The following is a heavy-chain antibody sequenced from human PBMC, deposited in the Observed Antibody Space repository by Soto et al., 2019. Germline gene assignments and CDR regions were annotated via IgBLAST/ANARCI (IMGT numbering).Heavy chain of an antibody. CDR1: GYTFTRYG. Sequence: QVQLVQSGAEVKKPGASVKVSCKASGYTFTRYGISWVRQAPGQGLEWMGWISAYNGNTNYAQKLQGRVTMTTDTSTSTAYMELRSLRSDDTAVYYCATHLLWFGERAEDYGMDVWGQGTTVTVSS. V-gene: IGHV1-18*01. CDR2: ISAYNGNT. J-gene: IGHJ6*02. D-gene: IGHD3-10*01. CDR3: ATHLLWFGERAEDYGMDV.